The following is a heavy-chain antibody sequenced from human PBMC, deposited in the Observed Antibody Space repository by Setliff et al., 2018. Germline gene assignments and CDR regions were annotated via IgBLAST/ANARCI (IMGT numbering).Heavy chain of an antibody. J-gene: IGHJ1*01. CDR1: GYTFIDYN. Sequence: ASVKVSCKASGYTFIDYNIHWVRQAPGQGLEWMGWTNPKSAGTSSAQKFQGRVTMTRDTSISTAYMELSGLRSDDAAVYYCARGVSSGNSASGNFPNGGYLQQWGQGTPVTVSS. CDR2: TNPKSAGT. CDR3: ARGVSSGNSASGNFPNGGYLQQ. V-gene: IGHV1-2*02. D-gene: IGHD3-22*01.